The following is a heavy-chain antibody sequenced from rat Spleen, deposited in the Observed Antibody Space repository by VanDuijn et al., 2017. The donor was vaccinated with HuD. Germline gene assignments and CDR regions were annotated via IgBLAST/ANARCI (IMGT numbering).Heavy chain of an antibody. CDR3: ARSRYNNYVMDA. Sequence: EVQLQESGPGLVKPSQSLSLTCSVTGYSVTSNYWCWIRKFPRNKMEWMGYISYSGSTSYLPSLKSRISITRDTSKNQFFLQVNSVNSEDTATYYCARSRYNNYVMDAWGQGVSVTVSA. CDR1: GYSVTSNY. J-gene: IGHJ4*01. D-gene: IGHD1-10*01. V-gene: IGHV3-1*01. CDR2: ISYSGST.